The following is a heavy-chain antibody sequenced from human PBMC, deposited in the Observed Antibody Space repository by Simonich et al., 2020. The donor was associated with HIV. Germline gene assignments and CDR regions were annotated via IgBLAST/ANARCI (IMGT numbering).Heavy chain of an antibody. V-gene: IGHV4-34*01. J-gene: IGHJ4*02. D-gene: IGHD4-17*01. Sequence: QVQLQQWGAGLLKPSETLSLTCAVYGGSFSGYYWSWTRQPPGKGLEWIGEINHSGNTNYNPSLKSRVTISVDTSKNQFSLKLSSVTAADTAVYYCARRHPTTVTTPYFDYWGQGTLVTVSS. CDR3: ARRHPTTVTTPYFDY. CDR1: GGSFSGYY. CDR2: INHSGNT.